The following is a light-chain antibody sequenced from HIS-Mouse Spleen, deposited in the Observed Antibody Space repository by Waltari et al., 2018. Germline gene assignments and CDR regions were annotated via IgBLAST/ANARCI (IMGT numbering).Light chain of an antibody. V-gene: IGLV2-14*03. CDR2: DVS. Sequence: QSALTQPASVSGSPGPSITIPCTGTRRDVACYHYLSWYQQHPGKAPKLMIYDVSNRPSGVSNRFSGSKSGNTASLTISGLQAEDEADYYCSSYTSSSTLVFGGGTKLTVL. CDR3: SSYTSSSTLV. J-gene: IGLJ3*02. CDR1: RRDVACYHY.